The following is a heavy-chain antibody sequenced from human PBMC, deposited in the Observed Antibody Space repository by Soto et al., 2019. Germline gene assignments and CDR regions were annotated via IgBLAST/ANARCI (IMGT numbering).Heavy chain of an antibody. CDR2: IIPIFGTA. CDR3: ARDGGRHSGGINY. V-gene: IGHV1-69*01. D-gene: IGHD1-26*01. CDR1: GGTFSSYS. J-gene: IGHJ4*02. Sequence: QVQLVQSGAEVKKPGSSVKVSCKASGGTFSSYSINWVRQAPGQGLEWIGEIIPIFGTANYAQKFQGRVTITADESTSTAYMELSSLRSDDTAVYYCARDGGRHSGGINYWGQGTLVTVSS.